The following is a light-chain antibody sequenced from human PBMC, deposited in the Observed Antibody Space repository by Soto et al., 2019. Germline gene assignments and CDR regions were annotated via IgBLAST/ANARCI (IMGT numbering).Light chain of an antibody. V-gene: IGKV1-39*01. J-gene: IGKJ1*01. CDR2: GAS. CDR3: QQSNSIPPWT. CDR1: QSISKY. Sequence: DIQMTQSPSSLSASVGDRVTITCRASQSISKYLNWYQHKPGKGPKLLIYGASTLQSGVPPRFSGSGSGTDFTLTISSLQPEDVATYYCQQSNSIPPWTFGQGTKVEIK.